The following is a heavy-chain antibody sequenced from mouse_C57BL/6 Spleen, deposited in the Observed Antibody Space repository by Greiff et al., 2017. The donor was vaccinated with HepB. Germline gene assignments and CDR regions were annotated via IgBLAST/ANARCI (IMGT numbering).Heavy chain of an antibody. CDR2: ISGGGGNT. CDR3: ARDYGYYGYFDV. D-gene: IGHD2-2*01. J-gene: IGHJ1*03. Sequence: EVMLVESGGGLVKPGGSLKLSCAASGFTFSSYTMSWVRQTPEKRLEWVATISGGGGNTYYPDSVKGRFTISRDNAKNTLYLQMSSLRSEDTALYYCARDYGYYGYFDVWGTGTTVTVPS. CDR1: GFTFSSYT. V-gene: IGHV5-9*01.